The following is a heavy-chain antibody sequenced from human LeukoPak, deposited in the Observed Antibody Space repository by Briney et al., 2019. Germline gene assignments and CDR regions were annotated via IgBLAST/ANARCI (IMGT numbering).Heavy chain of an antibody. Sequence: PGGSLKLSCAASGFTFSSYGMLWVRQAPGKGLEGVAVISYDGSNKYYGDSVKGRFTISRDNSKNTLYLQMNSLRAEDTAVYCCAKDLSKKKASSQLVVLLYYYYGMDVWGQGTTVTVSS. D-gene: IGHD6-6*01. V-gene: IGHV3-30*18. CDR1: GFTFSSYG. J-gene: IGHJ6*02. CDR3: AKDLSKKKASSQLVVLLYYYYGMDV. CDR2: ISYDGSNK.